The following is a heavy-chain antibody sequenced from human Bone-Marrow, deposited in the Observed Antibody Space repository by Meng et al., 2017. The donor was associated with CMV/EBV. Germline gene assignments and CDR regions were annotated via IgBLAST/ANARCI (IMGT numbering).Heavy chain of an antibody. D-gene: IGHD3-22*01. CDR3: ARALDSSGSLFDY. CDR2: IYYSGST. V-gene: IGHV4-59*01. J-gene: IGHJ4*02. Sequence: GSLRLSCTVSGGSISSYYWSWIRQPPGKGLEWIGYIYYSGSTNYNPPLKSRVTISVDTSKNQFSLKLSSVTAADTAVYYCARALDSSGSLFDYWGQGTLVTVSS. CDR1: GGSISSYY.